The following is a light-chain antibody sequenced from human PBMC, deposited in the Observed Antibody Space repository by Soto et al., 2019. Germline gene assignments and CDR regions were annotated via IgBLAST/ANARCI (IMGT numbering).Light chain of an antibody. CDR2: DAS. CDR1: QSISRW. CDR3: QQYNSYWT. Sequence: SQMNKSNPTLSXXVGDXVTIXCRASQSISRWLAWYQQKPVKSPNLLLYDASSLQSGFPSRFSGIGSGTEFTLTISSLQTDDFATYYCQQYNSYWTFGHGGKADIK. J-gene: IGKJ1*01. V-gene: IGKV1-5*01.